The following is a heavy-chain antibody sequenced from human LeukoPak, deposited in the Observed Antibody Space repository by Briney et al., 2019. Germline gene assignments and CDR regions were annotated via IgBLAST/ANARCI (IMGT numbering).Heavy chain of an antibody. V-gene: IGHV3-21*01. CDR3: ARDGRGAVAGMFDY. CDR1: GFTFSSYS. Sequence: PGGSLRLSCAASGFTFSSYSMNWVRQAPGKGLEWVSSISSSSSYIYYADSVKGRFTISRDNAKNSLYLQMNSLRAEDTAVYYCARDGRGAVAGMFDYWGQGTLVTVSS. CDR2: ISSSSSYI. D-gene: IGHD6-19*01. J-gene: IGHJ4*02.